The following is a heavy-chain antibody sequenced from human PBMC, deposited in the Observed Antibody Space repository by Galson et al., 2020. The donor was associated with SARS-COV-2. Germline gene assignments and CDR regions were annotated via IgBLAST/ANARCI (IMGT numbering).Heavy chain of an antibody. J-gene: IGHJ6*02. CDR1: GYTYTSYG. V-gene: IGHV1-18*04. CDR3: ARGEFGGVIVSYYGMAV. CDR2: NSADNGNT. Sequence: ASVKVSCKASGYTYTSYGISRVRQAPGQGLEWMGWNSADNGNTKYAQKLQGRVTMTTDTSTSTAYMELRSLRSDDTAVYYCARGEFGGVIVSYYGMAVWGQGTTVTVSS. D-gene: IGHD3-16*02.